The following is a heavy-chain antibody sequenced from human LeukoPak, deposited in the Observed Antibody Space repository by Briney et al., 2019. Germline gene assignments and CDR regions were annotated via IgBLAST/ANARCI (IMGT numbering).Heavy chain of an antibody. V-gene: IGHV1-18*01. D-gene: IGHD2-15*01. CDR3: ARESYCSGGNCYSGAGDY. J-gene: IGHJ4*02. Sequence: VSVKVSCKASGYTFSNYGITWVRQAPGQGLEWMGWISAHNGNTKYAQNLQGRVTMTTDTSTSTAYMELRRLTSDDTAVYYCARESYCSGGNCYSGAGDYWGQGTLVSVSS. CDR1: GYTFSNYG. CDR2: ISAHNGNT.